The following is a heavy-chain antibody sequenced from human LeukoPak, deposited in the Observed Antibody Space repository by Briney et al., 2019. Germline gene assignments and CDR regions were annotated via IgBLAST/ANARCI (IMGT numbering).Heavy chain of an antibody. V-gene: IGHV1-18*04. CDR1: GYTFTSYG. D-gene: IGHD5-12*01. CDR3: AKDSGYDWVDAFDI. Sequence: GASVKVSCKASGYTFTSYGISWVRQAPGQGLEWMGWISAYNGNTNYAQKLQGRVTMTTDTSTSTAYMELRSLRSDDTVVYYCAKDSGYDWVDAFDIWGQGTMVTVSS. J-gene: IGHJ3*02. CDR2: ISAYNGNT.